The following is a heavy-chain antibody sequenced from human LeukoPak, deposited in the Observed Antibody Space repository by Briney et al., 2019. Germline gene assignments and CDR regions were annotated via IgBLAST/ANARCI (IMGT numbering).Heavy chain of an antibody. V-gene: IGHV3-74*01. CDR2: INTDGSNT. Sequence: PGGSLRLSCSASGFTLSNYWIHWVRQAPGKGLVWVSRINTDGSNTNYADSVRGRFTVSRDNAKNTLYLQMNSLRVEDTAVYYCARVIGWDEPFDLWGHGTLVTVSS. CDR3: ARVIGWDEPFDL. D-gene: IGHD1-26*01. J-gene: IGHJ3*01. CDR1: GFTLSNYW.